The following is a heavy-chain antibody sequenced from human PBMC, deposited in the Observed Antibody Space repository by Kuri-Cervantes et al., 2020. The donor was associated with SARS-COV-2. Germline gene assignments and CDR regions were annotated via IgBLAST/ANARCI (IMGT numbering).Heavy chain of an antibody. CDR2: IYYSGST. J-gene: IGHJ3*02. CDR3: ARYPTGSSGWYSSDAFDI. V-gene: IGHV4-61*08. Sequence: ESLKISCTVSGGSISSGGYYWSWIRQPPGKGLEWIGYIYYSGSTNYNPSLKSRVTISVDTSKNQFSLKLSSVTAADTAVYYCARYPTGSSGWYSSDAFDIWGQGTMVTVSS. D-gene: IGHD6-19*01. CDR1: GGSISSGGYY.